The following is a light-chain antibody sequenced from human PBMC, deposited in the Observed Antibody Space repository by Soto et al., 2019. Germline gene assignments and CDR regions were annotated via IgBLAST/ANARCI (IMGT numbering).Light chain of an antibody. CDR3: QQRSLWPPVT. J-gene: IGKJ3*01. CDR2: DAS. CDR1: QSVTTY. V-gene: IGKV3-11*01. Sequence: ELVLTQSPATLSLSPGDRATLSCRASQSVTTYLAWYQHKPGQAPRLLIYDASNRAAGIPARFSGSGSGTNFTLPISSLEPEDFGVYYCQQRSLWPPVTFGPGTKVDIK.